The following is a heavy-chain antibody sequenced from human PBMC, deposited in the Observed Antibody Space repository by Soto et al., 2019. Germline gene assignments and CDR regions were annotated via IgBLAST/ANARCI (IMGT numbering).Heavy chain of an antibody. CDR1: GGSISSGDYY. J-gene: IGHJ5*02. CDR2: IYHSGST. Sequence: SETLSLTCTVSGGSISSGDYYWSWIRQPPGKGLEWIGYIYHSGSTYYNPSLRSRVTISVDTSKNQFSLKLSSVTAADTAVYYCARERPDGARLDPWGQGTLVTVSS. D-gene: IGHD6-6*01. V-gene: IGHV4-30-4*01. CDR3: ARERPDGARLDP.